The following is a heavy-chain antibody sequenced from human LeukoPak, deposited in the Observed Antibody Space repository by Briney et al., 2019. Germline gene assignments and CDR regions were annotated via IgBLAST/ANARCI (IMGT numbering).Heavy chain of an antibody. CDR2: IIPIFGTA. D-gene: IGHD1-26*01. CDR1: GGTFSSYA. J-gene: IGHJ4*02. CDR3: AREWEILLYYFDY. Sequence: SVKVSCKASGGTFSSYAISWVRQAPGQGLEWMGRIIPIFGTANYAQKFQGRVTITTDESTSTAYMELSSLRSEDTAVYYCAREWEILLYYFDYWGQGTLVTVSS. V-gene: IGHV1-69*05.